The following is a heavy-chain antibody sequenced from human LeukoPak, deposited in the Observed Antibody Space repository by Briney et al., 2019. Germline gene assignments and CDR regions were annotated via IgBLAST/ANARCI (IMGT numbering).Heavy chain of an antibody. D-gene: IGHD5-24*01. V-gene: IGHV1-2*02. Sequence: GASVKVSCKASGYTFTGYYMHWVRQAPGQGLEWIGWINPNSGGTNYALKFQGRVTMTRDTSISTAYMELSRLRSDDTAVYYCARDSRDGYNQVDYWGQGTLVTVSS. CDR2: INPNSGGT. CDR3: ARDSRDGYNQVDY. CDR1: GYTFTGYY. J-gene: IGHJ4*02.